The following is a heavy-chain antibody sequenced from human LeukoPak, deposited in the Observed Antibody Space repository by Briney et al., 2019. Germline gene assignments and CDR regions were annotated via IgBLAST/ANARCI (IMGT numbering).Heavy chain of an antibody. Sequence: SETLSLTCAVYGGSFSGYYWDWIRQPPGKGLEWIGNIYYGGSTYYNPSLKSRVTISVDTSKNQFSLKLSSVTAADTAVYYCAGSPRAFDIWGQGTMVTVSS. CDR1: GGSFSGYY. CDR3: AGSPRAFDI. J-gene: IGHJ3*02. V-gene: IGHV4-34*01. CDR2: IYYGGST.